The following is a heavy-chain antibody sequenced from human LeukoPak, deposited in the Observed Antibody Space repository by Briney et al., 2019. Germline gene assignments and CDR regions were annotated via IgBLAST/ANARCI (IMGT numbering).Heavy chain of an antibody. CDR2: IYYSGST. Sequence: PSETLSLTCTVSGGSTSSGGYSWSWIRQPPGKGLEWIGYIYYSGSTNYNPSLKSRVTMSVDTSKNQFSLKLSSVTAADTAVYYCARDKSRTYGSADAFDIWGQGTMVTVSS. V-gene: IGHV4-61*08. D-gene: IGHD3-10*01. J-gene: IGHJ3*02. CDR3: ARDKSRTYGSADAFDI. CDR1: GGSTSSGGYS.